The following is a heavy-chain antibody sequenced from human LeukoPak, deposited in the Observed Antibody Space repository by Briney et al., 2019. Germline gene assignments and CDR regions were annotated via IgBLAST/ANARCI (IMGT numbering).Heavy chain of an antibody. V-gene: IGHV4-34*01. CDR1: GGSFSGYY. CDR2: INHSGST. D-gene: IGHD6-13*01. CDR3: ARTRTMCSSSWYYVY. Sequence: SETLSLTCAVYGGSFSGYYWSWIRQPPGKGLEWIGEINHSGSTNYNPSLKSRVTISVDTSKNQFSLKLSSVTAADTAVYYCARTRTMCSSSWYYVYWGQGTLVTVSS. J-gene: IGHJ4*02.